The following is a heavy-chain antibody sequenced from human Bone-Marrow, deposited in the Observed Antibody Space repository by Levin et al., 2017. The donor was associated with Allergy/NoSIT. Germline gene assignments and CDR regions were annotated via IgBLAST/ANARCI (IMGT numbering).Heavy chain of an antibody. CDR2: ISTSVNIK. V-gene: IGHV3-11*01. Sequence: GGSLRLSCAASGFTFSDYYMSWIRQAPGTGLEWVSYISTSVNIKYHADSVKGRFTISRDNAKNSLYLQMNSLRAEDTAVYYCARNIAGGGMDVWGQGTTVIVSS. J-gene: IGHJ6*02. D-gene: IGHD6-13*01. CDR1: GFTFSDYY. CDR3: ARNIAGGGMDV.